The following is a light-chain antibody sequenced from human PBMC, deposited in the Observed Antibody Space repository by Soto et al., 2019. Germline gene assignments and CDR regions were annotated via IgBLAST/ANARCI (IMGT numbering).Light chain of an antibody. CDR2: DAS. CDR3: QQRSNWQRT. CDR1: QSVSSY. V-gene: IGKV3-11*01. J-gene: IGKJ1*01. Sequence: EIVLTQSPATLSLSPGERATLSCRASQSVSSYLAWFQQKPGQAPRLLIYDASNRATGIPARFSGSGSGTDFTPTISSLEPEDVAVYYCQQRSNWQRTFGQGTKVEIK.